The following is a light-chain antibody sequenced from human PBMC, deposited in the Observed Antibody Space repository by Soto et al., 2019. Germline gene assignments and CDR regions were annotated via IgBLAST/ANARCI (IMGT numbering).Light chain of an antibody. CDR2: EVN. J-gene: IGLJ1*01. CDR3: TSYTSISTRV. CDR1: SSDVGGYNY. V-gene: IGLV2-14*01. Sequence: QSVLTQPASVSGSPGQAITISCTGTSSDVGGYNYVSWYQQHPGKAPKLVIYEVNDRPSGVSNRFSGSKSGNTAYLTISGLQAEDEADYYCTSYTSISTRVFGTGTKLTVL.